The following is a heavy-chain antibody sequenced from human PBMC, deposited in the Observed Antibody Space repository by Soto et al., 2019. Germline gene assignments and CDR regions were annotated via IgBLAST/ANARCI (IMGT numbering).Heavy chain of an antibody. CDR1: GGSISSGGYY. D-gene: IGHD3-22*01. J-gene: IGHJ6*02. CDR2: IYYSGST. V-gene: IGHV4-31*03. CDR3: ARDPTYYFDSSGYYYRDYYYGMDV. Sequence: SETLSLTCTVSGGSISSGGYYWSWIRQHPGKGLEWIGYIYYSGSTYYNPSLKSRVTISVDTSKNQFSLKLSSVTATDTAVYSCARDPTYYFDSSGYYYRDYYYGMDVWGQGTTVTVSS.